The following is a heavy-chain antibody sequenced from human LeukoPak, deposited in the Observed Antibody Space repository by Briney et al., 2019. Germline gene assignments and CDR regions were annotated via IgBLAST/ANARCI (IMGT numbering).Heavy chain of an antibody. Sequence: SGPTLVKPTQTLTLTCTFSGFSLSTSGVGVGWIRQPPGKALEWLTLIYWNDDKRYIPSLKSRFAITKDTSKNQVVLTMTNMDPVDTATYYCARAISDYYESSGFYGGFDFWGQGTLVTVSS. V-gene: IGHV2-5*01. CDR3: ARAISDYYESSGFYGGFDF. D-gene: IGHD3-22*01. CDR1: GFSLSTSGVG. CDR2: IYWNDDK. J-gene: IGHJ4*02.